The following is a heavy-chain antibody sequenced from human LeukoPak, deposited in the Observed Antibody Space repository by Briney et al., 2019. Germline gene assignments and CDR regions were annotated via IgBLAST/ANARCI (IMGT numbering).Heavy chain of an antibody. CDR3: ARGLLILRFLAPDAFDI. CDR2: IYTSGST. CDR1: GGSISSGSYY. D-gene: IGHD3-3*01. J-gene: IGHJ3*02. Sequence: SETLSLTCTVSGGSISSGSYYWSWIRQPAGKGLEWIGRIYTSGSTNYNPTLKSRVTISVDTSKNQFSLKLSSVTAADTAVYYCARGLLILRFLAPDAFDIWGQGTMVTVSS. V-gene: IGHV4-61*02.